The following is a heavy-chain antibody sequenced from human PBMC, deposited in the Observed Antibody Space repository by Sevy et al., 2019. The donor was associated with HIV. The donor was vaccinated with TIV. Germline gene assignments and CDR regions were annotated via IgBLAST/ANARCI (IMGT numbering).Heavy chain of an antibody. CDR2: ISGSGAIT. CDR1: GFTSTPYA. V-gene: IGHV3-23*01. CDR3: AKDRYYFDSSGYYAQHDAFDV. Sequence: GGSLRLSCATSGFTSTPYAVAWVRQAPGKGLEWVAAISGSGAITYYTDSRKARLIISRDRTNNTVYLQMKRLRAEDTALYYSAKDRYYFDSSGYYAQHDAFDVWGRGTMVTVSS. J-gene: IGHJ3*01. D-gene: IGHD3-22*01.